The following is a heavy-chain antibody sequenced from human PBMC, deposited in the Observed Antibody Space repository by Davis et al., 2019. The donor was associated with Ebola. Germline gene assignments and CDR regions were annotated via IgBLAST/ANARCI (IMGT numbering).Heavy chain of an antibody. V-gene: IGHV5-51*01. Sequence: GESLKISCEASGYNFNKFWIGWVRQMSGKGLEWMGIIYPGDSDSRYSPSFQGQVTISADKSISTAYLQWSSLKASDTAMYYCARRAHYNYYFDLWGRGTLVTVSS. D-gene: IGHD3-10*01. CDR1: GYNFNKFW. CDR2: IYPGDSDS. CDR3: ARRAHYNYYFDL. J-gene: IGHJ2*01.